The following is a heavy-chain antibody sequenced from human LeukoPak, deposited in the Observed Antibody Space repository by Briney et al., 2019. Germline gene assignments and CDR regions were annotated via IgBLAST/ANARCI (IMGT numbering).Heavy chain of an antibody. D-gene: IGHD1-26*01. V-gene: IGHV1-69*06. J-gene: IGHJ5*01. Sequence: ASVKVSCKASGGTFSLFAISWVRQAPGQGLEWMGRITPLTGTPVYAQTFQDRVTITADISTRTAYLELNTLRSEDTAIHYCAIAVGGNNTWFESWGQGTLVTVSS. CDR3: AIAVGGNNTWFES. CDR2: ITPLTGTP. CDR1: GGTFSLFA.